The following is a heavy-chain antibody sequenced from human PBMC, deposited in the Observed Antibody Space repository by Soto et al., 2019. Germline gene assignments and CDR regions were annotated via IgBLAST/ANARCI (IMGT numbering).Heavy chain of an antibody. CDR1: GFTFSSYA. CDR3: ARPHWTNGVGYTSAAIYI. Sequence: GGSLRLSCAASGFTFSSYAMSWVRQAPGKGLEWVSAISGSGGSTYYADSVKGRFTISRDNSKNTLYLQMNSLRAEDTAVYYCARPHWTNGVGYTSAAIYIFCQGTILTVSS. J-gene: IGHJ3*02. D-gene: IGHD2-8*01. CDR2: ISGSGGST. V-gene: IGHV3-23*01.